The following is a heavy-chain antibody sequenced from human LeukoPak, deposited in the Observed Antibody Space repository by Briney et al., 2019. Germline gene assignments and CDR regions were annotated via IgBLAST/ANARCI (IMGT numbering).Heavy chain of an antibody. CDR1: GGSFSSYY. CDR3: ARARYYDSSGPLGY. D-gene: IGHD3-22*01. V-gene: IGHV4-59*01. Sequence: SETLSLTGAVYGGSFSSYYWSWIRQPPGKGLEWIGYIYYSGSTNYNPSLKSRVTISVDTSKNQFSLKLSSVTAADTAVYYCARARYYDSSGPLGYWGQGTLVTVSS. CDR2: IYYSGST. J-gene: IGHJ4*02.